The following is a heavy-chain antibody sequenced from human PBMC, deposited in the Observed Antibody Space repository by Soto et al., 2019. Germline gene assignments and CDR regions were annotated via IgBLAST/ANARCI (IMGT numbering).Heavy chain of an antibody. J-gene: IGHJ4*02. CDR1: GLAYSTHW. CDR3: ATRPNNVPYYVSVFDF. CDR2: INQDGTEK. Sequence: EVQLVESGGGLVQPGGSLRLSCVASGLAYSTHWMTWVRQAPGKGLEWVANINQDGTEKYYVDSVKGRFTISRDNAKNSLYLQMNSLRAEDTALYYCATRPNNVPYYVSVFDFWGRGTLVTVSS. V-gene: IGHV3-7*01. D-gene: IGHD3-16*01.